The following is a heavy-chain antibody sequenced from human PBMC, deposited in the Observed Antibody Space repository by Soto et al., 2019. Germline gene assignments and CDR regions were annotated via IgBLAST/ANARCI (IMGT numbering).Heavy chain of an antibody. CDR3: ARQRYDFWSGYLYYYYGMDV. J-gene: IGHJ6*02. CDR1: GYSFTSYW. D-gene: IGHD3-3*01. V-gene: IGHV5-51*01. CDR2: IYPGDSDT. Sequence: GESLKISCKGSGYSFTSYWIGWVRQVPGKGLEWMGIIYPGDSDTRYSPSFQGQVTISADKSISTAYLQWSSLKASDTAMYYCARQRYDFWSGYLYYYYGMDVWGQGTTVTVSS.